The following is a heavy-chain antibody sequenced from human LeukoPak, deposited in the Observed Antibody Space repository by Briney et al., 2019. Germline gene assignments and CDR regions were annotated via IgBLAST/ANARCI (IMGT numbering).Heavy chain of an antibody. D-gene: IGHD5-12*01. V-gene: IGHV5-51*01. Sequence: GESLKISCKGSGYKFTNYWIGWVRQMPGKGLEWMAIIYPGDSNTRYSPSFQGQVTISADKSISTAYLQWSSLKASDTAMYYCARQSGYDPADAFDIWGQGTMVTVSS. J-gene: IGHJ3*02. CDR3: ARQSGYDPADAFDI. CDR1: GYKFTNYW. CDR2: IYPGDSNT.